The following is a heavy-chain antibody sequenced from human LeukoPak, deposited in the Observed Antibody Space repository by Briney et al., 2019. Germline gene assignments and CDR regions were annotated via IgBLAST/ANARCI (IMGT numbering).Heavy chain of an antibody. Sequence: GASVKVSCKASGYTFTSYAMNWVGQTPGQGLEWMGWINTNTGDPTYAQGFTGRFVFSLDTSVSTAYLQISSLKAEDTAVYYCARERIGVNPRYYYYMDVWGKGTTVTVSS. CDR1: GYTFTSYA. CDR2: INTNTGDP. CDR3: ARERIGVNPRYYYYMDV. D-gene: IGHD3-10*01. J-gene: IGHJ6*03. V-gene: IGHV7-4-1*02.